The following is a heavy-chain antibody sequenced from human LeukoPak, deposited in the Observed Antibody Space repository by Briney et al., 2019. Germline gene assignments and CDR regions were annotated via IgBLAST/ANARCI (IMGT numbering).Heavy chain of an antibody. V-gene: IGHV3-48*03. D-gene: IGHD5-12*01. Sequence: PGGSLRLSCAASGFTFSSYEMNWVRQAPGKGLEWVSYISTNGVSTHYADSVRGRFTISRDNAKNALYLQMNSLGAADTAVYFGASDRRGGYEYLDYWGQGTLVTVSS. CDR3: ASDRRGGYEYLDY. CDR1: GFTFSSYE. CDR2: ISTNGVST. J-gene: IGHJ4*02.